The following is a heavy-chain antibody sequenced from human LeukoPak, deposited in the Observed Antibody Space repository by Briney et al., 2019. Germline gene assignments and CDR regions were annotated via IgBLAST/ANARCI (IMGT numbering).Heavy chain of an antibody. CDR1: GGSISSSSYY. CDR3: ARAGIAVAGTFDY. D-gene: IGHD6-19*01. CDR2: IYYSGST. Sequence: PSETLSLTCTVSGGSISSSSYYWGWIRQPPGKGLEWIGSIYYSGSTYYNPSLKSRVTISVDTSKNQFSLKLSSVTAADAAVYYCARAGIAVAGTFDYWGQGTLVTVSS. J-gene: IGHJ4*02. V-gene: IGHV4-39*01.